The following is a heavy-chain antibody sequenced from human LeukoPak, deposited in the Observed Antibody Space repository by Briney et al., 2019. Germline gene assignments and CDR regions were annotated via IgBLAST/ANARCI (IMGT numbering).Heavy chain of an antibody. CDR1: GDSITSRSFY. D-gene: IGHD6-6*01. J-gene: IGHJ4*01. Sequence: SETLSLTCFVSGDSITSRSFYWGWIRQPPGKNLEWIGNVYYNGRTSYNPSLKSRVSIVLDTSKNQFSLKVTSVTAADTAVYYCARDRSSYAKGHYDYWGQGTLVTVSS. V-gene: IGHV4-39*07. CDR2: VYYNGRT. CDR3: ARDRSSYAKGHYDY.